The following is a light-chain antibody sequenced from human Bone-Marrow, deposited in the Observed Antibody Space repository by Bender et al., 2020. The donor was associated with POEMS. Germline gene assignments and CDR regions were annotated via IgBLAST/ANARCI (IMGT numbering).Light chain of an antibody. CDR2: NDD. J-gene: IGLJ3*02. Sequence: QSVVTQPPSLSEAPRQRVTISCSGSSSNIGSNTVNWYQQFPGTAPKLLIYNDDQVPSGIPDRFSASKSDTSASLAITGLQSEDEALYYCSAWDDSLSGWVFGGGTKLTVL. CDR1: SSNIGSNT. CDR3: SAWDDSLSGWV. V-gene: IGLV1-36*01.